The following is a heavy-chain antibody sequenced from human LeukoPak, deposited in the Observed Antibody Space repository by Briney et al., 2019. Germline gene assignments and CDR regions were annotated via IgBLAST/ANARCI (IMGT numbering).Heavy chain of an antibody. D-gene: IGHD2-2*01. J-gene: IGHJ6*04. CDR3: ATLAGVVPGGLLL. Sequence: GGSLRLSCVASGFTSSAFWMSWVRRPPGKGLEWVANIKKDGSEKEYVDSVKGRFSIFRDNAKNSVYLQMNSLRAEDTAVYYCATLAGVVPGGLLLWGKGTTVIVST. V-gene: IGHV3-7*01. CDR2: IKKDGSEK. CDR1: GFTSSAFW.